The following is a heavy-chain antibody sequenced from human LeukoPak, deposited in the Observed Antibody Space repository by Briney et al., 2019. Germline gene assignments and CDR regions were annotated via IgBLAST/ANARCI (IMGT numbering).Heavy chain of an antibody. J-gene: IGHJ5*02. CDR2: IYTSGST. CDR1: GGSISSYY. CDR3: ASGPGRYWLDP. Sequence: SETLSLTCTVSGGSISSYYWSWIRQPAGKGLEWIGRIYTSGSTNYNPSLKSRVTISVDTSKNQFSLKLSPVTAADTAVYYCASGPGRYWLDPWGQGTLVTVSS. D-gene: IGHD1-1*01. V-gene: IGHV4-4*07.